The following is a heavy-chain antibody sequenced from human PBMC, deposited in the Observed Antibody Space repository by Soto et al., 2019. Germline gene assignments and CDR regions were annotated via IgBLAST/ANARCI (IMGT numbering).Heavy chain of an antibody. CDR1: GFTLQNYA. D-gene: IGHD3-10*01. J-gene: IGHJ5*02. CDR2: LIGGHYGT. V-gene: IGHV3-23*01. CDR3: AKGKSTGDIDWFDP. Sequence: GGSLRLSCTDSGFTLQNYAMAWVRQAPGKGLEWVSTLIGGHYGTAYSYSVKGRFTVSRDNSKNCLYLQMNSLGVEDTAMYFCAKGKSTGDIDWFDPWGQGSLVTVSP.